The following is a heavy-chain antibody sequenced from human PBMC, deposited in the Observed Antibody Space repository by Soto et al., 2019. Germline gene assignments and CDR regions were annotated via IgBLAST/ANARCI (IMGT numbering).Heavy chain of an antibody. V-gene: IGHV1-46*01. CDR1: GYTFTGYY. J-gene: IGHJ4*02. CDR3: ARLGTSGTYYILDY. Sequence: ASVKVSCKASGYTFTGYYMHWVRQAPGQGLEWMGIINPSDAGTTYTQKFQGRVTMTRDTSTNTVYMELSSLRSEDTAVYYCARLGTSGTYYILDYWGLGTLVTVSS. D-gene: IGHD1-26*01. CDR2: INPSDAGT.